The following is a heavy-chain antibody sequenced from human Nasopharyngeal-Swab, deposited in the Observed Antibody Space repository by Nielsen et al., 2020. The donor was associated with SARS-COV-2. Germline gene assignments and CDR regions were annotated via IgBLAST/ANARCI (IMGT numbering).Heavy chain of an antibody. CDR2: VNEDGSRT. V-gene: IGHV3-74*01. CDR1: GVIFSKYW. CDR3: VKHQGSSSDQ. Sequence: GGSLRLSCVASGVIFSKYWMHWVRQAPGKGLVWVSRVNEDGSRTDYADSVGGRFTISRDNAKNTLYLQMNSLRVEDTAVYYCVKHQGSSSDQWGQGTLVTVSS. J-gene: IGHJ4*02.